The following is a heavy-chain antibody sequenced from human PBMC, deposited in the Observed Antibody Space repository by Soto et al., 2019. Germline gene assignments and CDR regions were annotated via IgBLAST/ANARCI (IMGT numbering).Heavy chain of an antibody. J-gene: IGHJ3*02. D-gene: IGHD1-26*01. CDR3: ARKGVVGGSHHDAFAI. Sequence: GSLRLSCAASGFTFKSYAMSWVRQAPGKGLEWVSTISGGGDSTDYADSVKGRFTISRDNSKNTLYLQMNSLRAEDTAVYYCARKGVVGGSHHDAFAIWGQGTMVTVSS. CDR1: GFTFKSYA. CDR2: ISGGGDST. V-gene: IGHV3-23*01.